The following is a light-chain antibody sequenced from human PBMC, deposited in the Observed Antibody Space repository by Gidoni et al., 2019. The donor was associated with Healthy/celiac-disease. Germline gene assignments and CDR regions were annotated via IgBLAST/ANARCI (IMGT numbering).Light chain of an antibody. CDR3: QQYNNWPLLT. J-gene: IGKJ4*01. V-gene: IGKV3-15*01. Sequence: EIVMTQSPATLSVSPGERATLSCRASQRVSSNLAWYQQKPGKAPRLLIYGASTRSTGIPARFSGSGSGTEFTLTISSLQSEDFAVYYCQQYNNWPLLTFGGGTKVEIK. CDR1: QRVSSN. CDR2: GAS.